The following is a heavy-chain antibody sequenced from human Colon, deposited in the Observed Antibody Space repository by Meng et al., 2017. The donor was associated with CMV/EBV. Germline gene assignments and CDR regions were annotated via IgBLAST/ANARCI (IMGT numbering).Heavy chain of an antibody. Sequence: SGTTFSSHTITWVRQAPGQGIEWVGRIIPMNGVTNYAQKLQGRVTISVDRATITAYMELSSLRSEDTAVYYCARRRRDGYNYYFDYWGQGTLVTVSS. D-gene: IGHD5-24*01. V-gene: IGHV1-69*02. CDR2: IIPMNGVT. CDR1: GTTFSSHT. CDR3: ARRRRDGYNYYFDY. J-gene: IGHJ4*02.